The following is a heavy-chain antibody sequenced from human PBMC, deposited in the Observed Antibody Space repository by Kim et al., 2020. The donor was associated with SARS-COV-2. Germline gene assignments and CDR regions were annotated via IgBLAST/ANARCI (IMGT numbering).Heavy chain of an antibody. CDR2: T. D-gene: IGHD3-10*02. J-gene: IGHJ4*02. CDR3: ARDVRGVGVDY. Sequence: TNYNPSLKSRVTISVDTSKNQFSLKLSSVTAADTAVYYCARDVRGVGVDYWGQGTLVTVSS. V-gene: IGHV4-59*01.